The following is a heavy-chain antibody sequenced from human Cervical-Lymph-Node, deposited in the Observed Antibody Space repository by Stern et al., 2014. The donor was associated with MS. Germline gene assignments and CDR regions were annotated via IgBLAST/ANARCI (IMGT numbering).Heavy chain of an antibody. CDR2: IRCSSVSI. CDR3: AKDVRVYSSGWFSGMDV. Sequence: VQLVQSGGGLVQPGRSLRLSCVGSGFTFDAYDMPWGRQAPGKGLEWVSTIRCSSVSIGYADSVKGRFTTSRDNAKNSLYLQMNSLKPEDTALYYCAKDVRVYSSGWFSGMDVWGQGTTVTVSS. J-gene: IGHJ6*02. V-gene: IGHV3-9*01. CDR1: GFTFDAYD. D-gene: IGHD6-19*01.